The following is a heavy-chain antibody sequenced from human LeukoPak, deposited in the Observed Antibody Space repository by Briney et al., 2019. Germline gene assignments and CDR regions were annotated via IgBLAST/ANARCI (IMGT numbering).Heavy chain of an antibody. CDR3: ASLWFGELYH. V-gene: IGHV3-66*01. Sequence: GGSLRLSCAASGFTFSSYGIHWVRQAPGKGLEWVSVIYSGGSTYYADSVKGRFTISRDNSKNALYLQMNSLRAEDTAVYYCASLWFGELYHWGQGTLVTVSS. D-gene: IGHD3-10*01. CDR2: IYSGGST. CDR1: GFTFSSYG. J-gene: IGHJ5*02.